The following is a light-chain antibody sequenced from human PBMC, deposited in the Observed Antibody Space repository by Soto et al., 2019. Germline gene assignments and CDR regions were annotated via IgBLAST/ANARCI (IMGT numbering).Light chain of an antibody. CDR2: KAS. CDR1: QTISSW. J-gene: IGKJ1*01. CDR3: QHYGGMWA. Sequence: DIQMTQSPSTLSGSVGDRVTITFRASQTISSWLAWYQQKPGKAPKLLIYKASTLKSGVPSRFSGSGSGTEFILTINSLQPDDFATYCCQHYGGMWAFGQGTKVDNK. V-gene: IGKV1-5*03.